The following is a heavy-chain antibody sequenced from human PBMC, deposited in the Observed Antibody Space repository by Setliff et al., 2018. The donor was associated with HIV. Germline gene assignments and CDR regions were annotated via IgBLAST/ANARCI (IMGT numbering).Heavy chain of an antibody. CDR3: ARSDCSSVRCYLGHAFEI. D-gene: IGHD2-15*01. J-gene: IGHJ3*02. V-gene: IGHV1-69*02. CDR1: GGTFSDYT. Sequence: EASVMVSCKASGGTFSDYTVNWVRQAPGQGLEWMGRIIPIIGIENYAQKFQGRVTITADKSTSTAYMELNSLRSDDTAIYYCARSDCSSVRCYLGHAFEIWGQGTMVTVSS. CDR2: IIPIIGIE.